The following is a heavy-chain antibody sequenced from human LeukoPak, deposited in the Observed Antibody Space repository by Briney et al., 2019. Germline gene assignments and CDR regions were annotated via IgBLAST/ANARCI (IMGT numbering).Heavy chain of an antibody. Sequence: SETLSLTCTVSGGSISSYYWSWIRQPPGKGLEWIGYIYYSGSTNYNPSLKSRVTISVDTSKNQFSLKLSSVTAADTAVYYCARDLEGSTVTTGLDYWGQGTLVTVSS. J-gene: IGHJ4*02. CDR1: GGSISSYY. V-gene: IGHV4-59*01. CDR2: IYYSGST. CDR3: ARDLEGSTVTTGLDY. D-gene: IGHD4-11*01.